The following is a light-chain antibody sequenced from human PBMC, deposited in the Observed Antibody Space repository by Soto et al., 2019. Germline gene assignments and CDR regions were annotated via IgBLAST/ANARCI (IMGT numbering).Light chain of an antibody. CDR3: CSYAGSYPVV. CDR1: SSDVGGYNY. V-gene: IGLV2-11*01. J-gene: IGLJ2*01. CDR2: DVS. Sequence: QSALTQPRSVSGSPGQSVTISCTGTSSDVGGYNYVSWYQQHPGKAPKLMIYDVSKRPSGVPDRFSGSKSGNTASLTISGVQDEDEADYYCCSYAGSYPVVFGGGTKLTVL.